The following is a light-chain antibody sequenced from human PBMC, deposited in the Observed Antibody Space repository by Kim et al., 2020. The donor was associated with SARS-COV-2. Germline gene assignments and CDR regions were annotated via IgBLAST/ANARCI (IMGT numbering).Light chain of an antibody. CDR1: QSIRVN. V-gene: IGKV3-15*01. CDR2: DAS. CDR3: QQYNDWPLT. Sequence: VSPRERATPSCRASQSIRVNLAWYQLKPGQAPRPLIYDASTRATGIPARFSGSGSGTQFTLSISSLQSEDFAIYYCQQYNDWPLTFGGGTKVEIK. J-gene: IGKJ4*01.